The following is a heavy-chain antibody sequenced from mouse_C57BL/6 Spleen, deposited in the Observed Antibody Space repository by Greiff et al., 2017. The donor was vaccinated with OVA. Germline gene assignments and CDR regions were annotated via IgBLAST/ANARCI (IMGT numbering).Heavy chain of an antibody. CDR3: TRWLPAWFAD. CDR2: IDPETGGT. CDR1: GYTFTDYE. J-gene: IGHJ3*01. D-gene: IGHD2-2*01. V-gene: IGHV1-15*01. Sequence: VKLQESGAELVRPGASVTLSCKASGYTFTDYEMHWVKQTPVHGLEWIGAIDPETGGTAYNQKFKGKAILTADKSSSTAYMELRSLTSEDSAVYYCTRWLPAWFADWGQGTLVTVSA.